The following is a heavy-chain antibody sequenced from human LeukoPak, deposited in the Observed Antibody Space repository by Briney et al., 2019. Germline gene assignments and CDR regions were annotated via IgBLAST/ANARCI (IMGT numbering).Heavy chain of an antibody. D-gene: IGHD3-22*01. CDR2: VSGNSRDP. CDR3: AAHYYDSSGYVDY. Sequence: PGGSLRLSCAASGFTFDTYVMSWVRQAPGKGLEWVSSVSGNSRDPYYADSVKGRFTVSRDNSKNTLYLQMNSLRAEDTAVYYCAAHYYDSSGYVDYWGQGTLVTVSS. CDR1: GFTFDTYV. V-gene: IGHV3-23*01. J-gene: IGHJ4*02.